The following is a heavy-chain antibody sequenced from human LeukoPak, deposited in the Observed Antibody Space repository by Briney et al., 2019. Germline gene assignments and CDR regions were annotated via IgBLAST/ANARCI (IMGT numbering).Heavy chain of an antibody. Sequence: GESLKISCKSSGYSFTTYWIAWVRQMPGKGLEWMGIIYPGDSDTRYGPSFQGQVTISADKSISTAYLQWSSLKASDTAMYYCARRRPHDGFDIWGQGTLVTVSS. CDR1: GYSFTTYW. V-gene: IGHV5-51*01. CDR3: ARRRPHDGFDI. CDR2: IYPGDSDT. J-gene: IGHJ3*02.